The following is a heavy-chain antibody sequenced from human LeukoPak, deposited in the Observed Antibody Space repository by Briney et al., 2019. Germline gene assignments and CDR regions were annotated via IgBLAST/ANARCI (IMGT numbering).Heavy chain of an antibody. CDR1: GFTFSSYA. Sequence: GRSLRLSCAASGFTFSSYAMHWVRQAPGKGLEWVAVISYDGSNKYYADSVKGRFTISRDNSKNTLCLQMNSLRAEDTAVYYCARDSLRYSSSHDAFDIWGQGTMVTVSS. CDR3: ARDSLRYSSSHDAFDI. CDR2: ISYDGSNK. J-gene: IGHJ3*02. D-gene: IGHD6-13*01. V-gene: IGHV3-30-3*01.